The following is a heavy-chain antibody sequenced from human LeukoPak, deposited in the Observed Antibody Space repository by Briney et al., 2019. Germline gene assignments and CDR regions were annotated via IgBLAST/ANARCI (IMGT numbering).Heavy chain of an antibody. Sequence: SETLSLTCAVYGGSFSGYYWSWIRQPPGKGLEGIGEINHSGSTNYNPSRKSRVTISVDTSKNQFSLKLSSVPAADTAVYYCARAPYYYGSGSYYGYWGQGTLVPVSS. CDR3: ARAPYYYGSGSYYGY. CDR2: INHSGST. D-gene: IGHD3-10*01. V-gene: IGHV4-34*01. CDR1: GGSFSGYY. J-gene: IGHJ4*02.